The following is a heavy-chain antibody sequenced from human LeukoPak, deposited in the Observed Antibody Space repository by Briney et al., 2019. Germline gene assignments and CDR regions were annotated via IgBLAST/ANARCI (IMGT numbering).Heavy chain of an antibody. CDR3: ARRYISMVDDAFDI. J-gene: IGHJ3*02. D-gene: IGHD3-10*01. Sequence: TETLSLTCTVSGGSISSSSYYWGWIRQPPGKGLEWIGSIYYSGTTYYNPSLKSRVTISVDTSTHQFSLKLSSVTAADTAVYYCARRYISMVDDAFDIWGQGTMVTVSS. V-gene: IGHV4-39*01. CDR1: GGSISSSSYY. CDR2: IYYSGTT.